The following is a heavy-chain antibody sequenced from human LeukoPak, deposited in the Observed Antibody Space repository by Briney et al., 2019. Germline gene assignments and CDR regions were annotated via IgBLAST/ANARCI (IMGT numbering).Heavy chain of an antibody. D-gene: IGHD5-18*01. CDR3: ARGPYADTAMVNDLYYFDY. Sequence: GASVKVSCKASGYTFTSYDINWVRQATGQGLEWMGWMNPNSGNTGYAQKFQGRVTMTRNTSISTAYMELSSLRSEGTAVYYCARGPYADTAMVNDLYYFDYWGQGTLVTVSS. CDR1: GYTFTSYD. V-gene: IGHV1-8*01. CDR2: MNPNSGNT. J-gene: IGHJ4*02.